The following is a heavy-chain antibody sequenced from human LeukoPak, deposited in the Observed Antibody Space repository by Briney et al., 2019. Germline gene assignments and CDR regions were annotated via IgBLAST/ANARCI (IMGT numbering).Heavy chain of an antibody. CDR3: ARRGSSWYFGVFDI. J-gene: IGHJ3*02. D-gene: IGHD6-13*01. CDR2: INTNSGGT. V-gene: IGHV1-8*02. Sequence: GASVKVSCKASGYTFTIHHIQWVRQAPGQGLEWMGWINTNSGGTTYSQKFQGRVTMTRNTSISTAYMELSSLRSEDTAVYYCARRGSSWYFGVFDIWGQGTMVTVSS. CDR1: GYTFTIHH.